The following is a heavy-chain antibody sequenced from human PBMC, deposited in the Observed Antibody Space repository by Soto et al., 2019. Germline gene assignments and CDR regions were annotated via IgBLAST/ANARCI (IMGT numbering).Heavy chain of an antibody. V-gene: IGHV4-39*07. J-gene: IGHJ4*02. D-gene: IGHD3-9*01. Sequence: PSETLSLTCTVSGGSISSSSYYWGWIRQPPGKGLEWIGEINHSGSTNYNPSLKSRVTISVDTSKNQFSLKLSSVTAADTAVYSCARFPPLTGSPVGYWGQGTLVTVSS. CDR1: GGSISSSSYY. CDR2: INHSGST. CDR3: ARFPPLTGSPVGY.